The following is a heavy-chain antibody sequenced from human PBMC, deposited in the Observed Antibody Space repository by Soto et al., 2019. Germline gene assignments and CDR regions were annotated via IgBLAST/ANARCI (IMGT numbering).Heavy chain of an antibody. CDR3: ARDVKEAYYYDSSGYPGGY. CDR1: GGTFSSYA. Sequence: SVKVSCKASGGTFSSYAISWVRQAPGQGLEWMGGIIPIFGTANYAQKFQGRVTITADESTSTAYMELSSLRSEDTAVYYCARDVKEAYYYDSSGYPGGYWGQGTLVTVSS. CDR2: IIPIFGTA. D-gene: IGHD3-22*01. J-gene: IGHJ4*02. V-gene: IGHV1-69*13.